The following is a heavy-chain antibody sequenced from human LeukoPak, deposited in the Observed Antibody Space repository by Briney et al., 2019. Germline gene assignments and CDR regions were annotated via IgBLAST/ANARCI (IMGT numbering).Heavy chain of an antibody. Sequence: SETLSLTCAVYGGSFSGYYWSWIRQPPGKGLEGIGEINHSGSTNYNPPLKSRVTISVDTSKNQFSLKLSSVTAADTAVYYCARTGYSSSWYRETWGQGTLVTVSS. V-gene: IGHV4-34*01. CDR2: INHSGST. J-gene: IGHJ5*02. D-gene: IGHD6-13*01. CDR1: GGSFSGYY. CDR3: ARTGYSSSWYRET.